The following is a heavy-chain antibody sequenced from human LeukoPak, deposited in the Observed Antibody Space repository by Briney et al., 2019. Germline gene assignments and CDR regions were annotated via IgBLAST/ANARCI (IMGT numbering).Heavy chain of an antibody. CDR2: IIPIFCTA. D-gene: IGHD5-24*01. CDR1: GGTFSSYA. V-gene: IGHV1-69*01. Sequence: GSSVEVSCKASGGTFSSYAISWVRQAPGQGLEWMGGIIPIFCTANYAQKFQGRVTITAHESTSTAYMELSSLRSEDTAVYYCASQDGRDGYNFFDYWGQGTLVTVSS. J-gene: IGHJ4*02. CDR3: ASQDGRDGYNFFDY.